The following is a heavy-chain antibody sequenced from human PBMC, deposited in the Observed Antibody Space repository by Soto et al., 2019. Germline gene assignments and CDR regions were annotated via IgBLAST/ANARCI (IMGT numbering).Heavy chain of an antibody. CDR3: ARTYSSSWSPFEY. Sequence: QVQLQQWGAGLLKPSETLSLTCAVYGGSFSGYYWSWIRQPPGKGLEWIGEINHRGSTNYNPSLKGRVTMSVDTSKNQFSLKLTSVTAADTAVYFCARTYSSSWSPFEYWGQGTLVTVSS. J-gene: IGHJ4*02. V-gene: IGHV4-34*01. CDR1: GGSFSGYY. CDR2: INHRGST. D-gene: IGHD6-13*01.